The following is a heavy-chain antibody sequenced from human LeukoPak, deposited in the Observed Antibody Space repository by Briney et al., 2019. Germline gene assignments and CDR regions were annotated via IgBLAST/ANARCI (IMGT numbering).Heavy chain of an antibody. J-gene: IGHJ5*02. CDR1: GGSISSGGYY. CDR3: ASGLGDFWSGYRENWFDP. Sequence: SETLSLTCTVSGGSISSGGYYWSRIRQHPGTGLEWIGYIYYSGSTYYNPSLKSRVTISVDTSKNQFSLKLSSVTAADTAVYYCASGLGDFWSGYRENWFDPWGQGTLVTVSS. CDR2: IYYSGST. V-gene: IGHV4-31*03. D-gene: IGHD3-3*01.